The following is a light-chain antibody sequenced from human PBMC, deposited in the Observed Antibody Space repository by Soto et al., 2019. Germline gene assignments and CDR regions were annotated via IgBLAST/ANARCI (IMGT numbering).Light chain of an antibody. CDR2: GAS. Sequence: EIVLTQSPGTLSLSPGERATLSCRASQSVSSSYLAWYQQKPGQAPRLLIYGASSRATGIPDRFSGSGSGTDVTLTISKLEPEDFAVYYCQQYGSSRTFGQVTKLEI. CDR1: QSVSSSY. J-gene: IGKJ2*02. V-gene: IGKV3-20*01. CDR3: QQYGSSRT.